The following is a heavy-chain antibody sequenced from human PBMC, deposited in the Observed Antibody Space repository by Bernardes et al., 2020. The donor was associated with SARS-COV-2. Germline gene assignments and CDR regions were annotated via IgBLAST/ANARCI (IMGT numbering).Heavy chain of an antibody. J-gene: IGHJ3*02. CDR3: ARDSGPTDVRAFES. CDR1: GAAIRGSLD. CDR2: VYYTGTT. D-gene: IGHD3-10*01. V-gene: IGHV4-31*03. Sequence: SQTLSLACPVSGAAIRGSLDLICIRKGPGTGLAWLGCVYYTGTTYYNSSLKSRLSISVDTSENQFSLRLSSVTAADTAVYYCARDSGPTDVRAFESWGRGTLVTVSS.